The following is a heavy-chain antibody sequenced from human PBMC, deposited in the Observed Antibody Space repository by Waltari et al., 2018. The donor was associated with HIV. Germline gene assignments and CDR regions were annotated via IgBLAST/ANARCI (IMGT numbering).Heavy chain of an antibody. CDR1: GYTLSELY. V-gene: IGHV1-24*01. CDR2: LDPEDGKT. D-gene: IGHD1-26*01. CDR3: ATDPSLIVGAPGY. Sequence: QVQLVQSGAEVKKTGASVKVSCKVSGYTLSELYIHWVRQAHGKGLEWMGGLDPEDGKTIYAQKFQGRVTLTEDTSRDTAYMELSRLRSEDTAVYYCATDPSLIVGAPGYWGQGTLVTVSS. J-gene: IGHJ4*02.